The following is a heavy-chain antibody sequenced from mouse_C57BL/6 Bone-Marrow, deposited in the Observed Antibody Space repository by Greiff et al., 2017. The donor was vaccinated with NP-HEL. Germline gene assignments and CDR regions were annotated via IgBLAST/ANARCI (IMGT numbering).Heavy chain of an antibody. CDR3: ARIYYGSSFAY. V-gene: IGHV1-66*01. CDR2: IYPGSGNT. D-gene: IGHD1-1*01. CDR1: GYSFTSYY. J-gene: IGHJ3*01. Sequence: QVQLQQSGPELVKPGASVKISCKASGYSFTSYYIHWVKQRPGQGFEWIGWIYPGSGNTKYNEKFKGKATLTADTSSSTAYMQLSSLTSEDSAVYYCARIYYGSSFAYWGQGTLVTVSA.